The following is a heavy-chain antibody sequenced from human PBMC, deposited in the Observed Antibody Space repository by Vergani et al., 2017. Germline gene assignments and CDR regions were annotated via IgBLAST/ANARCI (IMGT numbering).Heavy chain of an antibody. Sequence: QVQLVQSGAEVKKPGASVKVSCKASGYTFTSYAMNWVRQAPGQGLEWMGWINTNTGNPTYAQGFTGRFVFSLDTSVSTAYLQISSLKAEDTAVYYCARGYCDSTSCYAAPGDAFDIWGQGTMVTVSS. CDR3: ARGYCDSTSCYAAPGDAFDI. CDR2: INTNTGNP. D-gene: IGHD2-2*01. CDR1: GYTFTSYA. J-gene: IGHJ3*02. V-gene: IGHV7-4-1*02.